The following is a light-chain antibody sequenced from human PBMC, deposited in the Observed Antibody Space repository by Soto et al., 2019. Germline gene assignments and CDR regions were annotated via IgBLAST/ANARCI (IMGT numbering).Light chain of an antibody. Sequence: EIVLTQSPGTLSLSPGERATLSCRASQSVSSSYLAWYQQKPGQAPMLLIYGASSRATGIPDRFSGSGSGTDFTLTISRLEPEDFAVYYCQQYLFGQGTRLEIK. CDR2: GAS. V-gene: IGKV3-20*01. CDR3: QQYL. CDR1: QSVSSSY. J-gene: IGKJ5*01.